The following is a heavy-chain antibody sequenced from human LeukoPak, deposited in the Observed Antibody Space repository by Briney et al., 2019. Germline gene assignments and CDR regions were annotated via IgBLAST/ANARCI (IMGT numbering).Heavy chain of an antibody. V-gene: IGHV4-39*07. CDR1: GGSISSSSYY. J-gene: IGHJ4*02. D-gene: IGHD1-26*01. CDR2: IYTSGST. CDR3: ARGRMGAHYFDY. Sequence: SETLSLTCTVSGGSISSSSYYWGWLRQPPGKGLEWIGRIYTSGSTNYNPSLKSRVTISIATYKNQFSLRLSSVTAADTAVYYCARGRMGAHYFDYWGQGTPVTVSS.